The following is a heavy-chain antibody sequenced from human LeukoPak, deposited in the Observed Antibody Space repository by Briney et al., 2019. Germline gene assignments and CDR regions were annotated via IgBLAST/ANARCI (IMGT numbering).Heavy chain of an antibody. Sequence: GGSLRLSCAASGFTFSSYSMNWVRQAPGKGLEWVSSISSSSSYIYYADSVKGQFTISRDNAKNSLYLQMNSLRAEDTAVYYCARELRAQWLSPIDYWGQGTLVTVSS. J-gene: IGHJ4*02. V-gene: IGHV3-21*01. CDR1: GFTFSSYS. CDR2: ISSSSSYI. CDR3: ARELRAQWLSPIDY. D-gene: IGHD6-19*01.